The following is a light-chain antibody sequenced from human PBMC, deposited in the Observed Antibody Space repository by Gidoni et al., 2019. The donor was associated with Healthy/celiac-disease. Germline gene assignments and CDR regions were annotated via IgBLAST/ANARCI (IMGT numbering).Light chain of an antibody. CDR2: DAS. J-gene: IGKJ5*01. Sequence: IVLTQPPAPLSLSPGERATLSCRASQSVSSYLAWYQQKPGQAPRLLIYDASNRATGIPARFSGSGSGTDFTLTISSLEPEDFAVYYCQQRSNWPPITFGQGTRLEIK. CDR3: QQRSNWPPIT. V-gene: IGKV3-11*01. CDR1: QSVSSY.